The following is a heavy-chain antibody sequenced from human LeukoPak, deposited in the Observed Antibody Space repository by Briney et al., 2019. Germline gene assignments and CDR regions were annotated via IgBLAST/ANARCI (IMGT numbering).Heavy chain of an antibody. CDR3: ARVPGGMAAAGTVIYYMDV. Sequence: RASVKVSYKASGYTFTGYYMHWVRQAPGQGLEWMEWINPKSGGTNYAQKFQGGVTMTRDTSISTAYMELSRLRSDDTAVYYCARVPGGMAAAGTVIYYMDVWGKGTTVTVSS. CDR1: GYTFTGYY. V-gene: IGHV1-2*02. CDR2: INPKSGGT. D-gene: IGHD6-13*01. J-gene: IGHJ6*03.